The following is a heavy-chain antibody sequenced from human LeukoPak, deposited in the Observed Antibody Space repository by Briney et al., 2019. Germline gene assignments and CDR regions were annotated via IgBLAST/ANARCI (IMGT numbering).Heavy chain of an antibody. CDR1: GFTFSSYS. CDR3: AKDGVGATSLDC. D-gene: IGHD1-26*01. V-gene: IGHV3-21*01. Sequence: GGSLRLSCAASGFTFSSYSMNWVRQAPGKGLEWVSSISSSSSYIYYADSVKGRFTISRDNAKNSLYLQMNSLRAEDTAVYYCAKDGVGATSLDCWGQGTLVTVSS. J-gene: IGHJ4*02. CDR2: ISSSSSYI.